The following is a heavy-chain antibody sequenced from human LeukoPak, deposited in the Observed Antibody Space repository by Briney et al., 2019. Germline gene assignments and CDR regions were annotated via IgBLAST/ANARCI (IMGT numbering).Heavy chain of an antibody. CDR1: GYTFTGYY. J-gene: IGHJ4*02. Sequence: GASVKLSCKASGYTFTGYYMHWVRQAPGQGLEWMWFINPNNSGTKYAQKFQGRVTMTRDTSISTAYMELSRLRSDDTAVYYCAAAFKSYGSGSYRYDYWGKGTLVTVSS. D-gene: IGHD3-10*01. V-gene: IGHV1-2*02. CDR3: AAAFKSYGSGSYRYDY. CDR2: INPNNSGT.